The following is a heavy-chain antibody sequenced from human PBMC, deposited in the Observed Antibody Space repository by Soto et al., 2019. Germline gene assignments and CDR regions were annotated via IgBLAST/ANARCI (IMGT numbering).Heavy chain of an antibody. CDR3: ARPMPDGMDV. Sequence: QLQLQESGPGLVKPSETLSLTCTVSGGSISSSSYYWGWIRQPPGKGLEWIGSIYYSGSTYYNPSLKSRVTISVDTSKDQFSLKLSSVTAADTAVYYCARPMPDGMDVWGQGTTVTVSS. CDR2: IYYSGST. CDR1: GGSISSSSYY. J-gene: IGHJ6*02. D-gene: IGHD2-2*01. V-gene: IGHV4-39*01.